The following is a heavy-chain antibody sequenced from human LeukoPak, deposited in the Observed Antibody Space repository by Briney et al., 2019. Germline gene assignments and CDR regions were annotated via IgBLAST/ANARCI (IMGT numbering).Heavy chain of an antibody. CDR2: ISGSGGRT. CDR1: GFIFSSSA. D-gene: IGHD1-26*01. Sequence: GGSLRLSCAASGFIFSSSAMSWVRQAPGEGLEWVSGISGSGGRTNYADSVKGRFTISRDNSKKTLYLQMHSLRADDTALYYCAKGSGSYHDAFDIWGQGTVVTVSS. CDR3: AKGSGSYHDAFDI. J-gene: IGHJ3*02. V-gene: IGHV3-23*01.